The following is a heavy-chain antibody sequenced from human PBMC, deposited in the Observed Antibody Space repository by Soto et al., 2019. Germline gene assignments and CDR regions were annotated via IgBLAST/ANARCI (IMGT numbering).Heavy chain of an antibody. D-gene: IGHD6-13*01. CDR2: MNPNSGNT. Sequence: GASVKVSCKASGYTFTSYAMHWVRQAPGQRLEWMGWMNPNSGNTGYAQKFQGRVTMTRNTSISTAYMELSSLRSEDTAVYYCARGIHSSSWQNLLHSVTKNNWFDPWGQGTLVTVSS. J-gene: IGHJ5*02. CDR1: GYTFTSYA. V-gene: IGHV1-8*02. CDR3: ARGIHSSSWQNLLHSVTKNNWFDP.